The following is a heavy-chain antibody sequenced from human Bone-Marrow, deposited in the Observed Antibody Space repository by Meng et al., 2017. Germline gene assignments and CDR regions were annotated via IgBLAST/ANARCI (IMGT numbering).Heavy chain of an antibody. CDR3: ARGEGRQQLIRRPRFDP. D-gene: IGHD6-13*01. J-gene: IGHJ5*02. CDR1: GGSISSYY. V-gene: IGHV4-34*01. Sequence: SETLSLTCTVSGGSISSYYWSWIRQPPGKGLEWIGEIYHSGGTNYNPSLKSRVSISVDTSKNQFSLKLSSVTAADTAVYYCARGEGRQQLIRRPRFDPWGQGTLVTVSS. CDR2: IYHSGGT.